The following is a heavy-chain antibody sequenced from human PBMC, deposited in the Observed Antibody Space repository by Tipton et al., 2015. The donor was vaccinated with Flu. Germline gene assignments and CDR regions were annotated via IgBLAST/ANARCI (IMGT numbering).Heavy chain of an antibody. D-gene: IGHD1-26*01. J-gene: IGHJ3*02. CDR1: GFTFSRYG. Sequence: GSLRLSCAASGFTFSRYGMSWVRQAPGKGLEWVANIKQDGSERYYVDSVKGRFTISRDNAKNSLYLQMNSLRAEDTALYYCASLWGSGSYSRYAFDIWGQGTMVTVSS. CDR2: IKQDGSER. V-gene: IGHV3-7*01. CDR3: ASLWGSGSYSRYAFDI.